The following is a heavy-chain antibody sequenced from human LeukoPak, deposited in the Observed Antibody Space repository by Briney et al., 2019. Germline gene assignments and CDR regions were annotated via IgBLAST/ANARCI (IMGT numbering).Heavy chain of an antibody. J-gene: IGHJ4*02. CDR3: ARGPGLDY. D-gene: IGHD7-27*01. CDR2: ISADNGNT. Sequence: DSVKVSCKASGYTFTSYAISWVRQAPGQGLEWMGWISADNGNTDYAQRFQGRVTMTTDTSTSTAYMELRSLRSDDTAVYYCARGPGLDYWGQGTLVTVSS. CDR1: GYTFTSYA. V-gene: IGHV1-18*01.